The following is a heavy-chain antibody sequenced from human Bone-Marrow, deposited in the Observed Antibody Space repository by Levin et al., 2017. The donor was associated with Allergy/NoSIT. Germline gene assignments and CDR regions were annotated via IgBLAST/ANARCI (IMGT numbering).Heavy chain of an antibody. Sequence: GGPLRLPCAASGFTISDHYMEWIRQAPGKGLEWVGRTRNKANGYILDYAASVKGRFSIPRDDSRNSVSLQMNSLKTEDAVVYYCGVYYGSGKGSWGQGTLVTVSS. D-gene: IGHD3-10*01. CDR2: TRNKANGYIL. CDR3: GVYYGSGKGS. CDR1: GFTISDHY. J-gene: IGHJ5*02. V-gene: IGHV3-72*01.